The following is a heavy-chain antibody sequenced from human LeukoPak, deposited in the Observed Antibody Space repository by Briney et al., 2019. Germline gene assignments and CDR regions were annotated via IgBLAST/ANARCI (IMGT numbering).Heavy chain of an antibody. Sequence: GGSLRPSCAVSGFPVSSNHMGWVRQAPGKGLEWVSVIFGGGKTSYAGSVQGRVTLSRDNSKNTLYLQMIRLRVEDTAVYYCAAWRGSSWFDYWGQGTLVTVSS. CDR3: AAWRGSSWFDY. J-gene: IGHJ4*02. CDR2: IFGGGKT. V-gene: IGHV3-53*01. D-gene: IGHD6-13*01. CDR1: GFPVSSNH.